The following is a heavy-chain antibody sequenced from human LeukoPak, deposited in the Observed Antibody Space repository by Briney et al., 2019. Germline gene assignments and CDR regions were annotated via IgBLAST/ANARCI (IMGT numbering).Heavy chain of an antibody. CDR1: GGSIRSGDYY. CDR2: IYYSGST. CDR3: ASSIVVVPAAIRR. V-gene: IGHV4-30-4*08. J-gene: IGHJ4*02. Sequence: SETLSLTCTVSGGSIRSGDYYWSWIRQPPGKGLEWIGYIYYSGSTYYNPSLKSRVTISVDTSKNQFSLKLSSVTAADTAVYYCASSIVVVPAAIRRWGQGTLVTVSS. D-gene: IGHD2-2*02.